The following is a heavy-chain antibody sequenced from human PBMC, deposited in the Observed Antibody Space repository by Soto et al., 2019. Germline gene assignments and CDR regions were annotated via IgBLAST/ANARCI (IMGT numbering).Heavy chain of an antibody. D-gene: IGHD3-3*01. V-gene: IGHV1-2*02. CDR1: GYTFTGYY. J-gene: IGHJ5*02. Sequence: GASVKVSCKASGYTFTGYYMHCVRQAPGQGLEWMGWINPNSGGTNYAQKFQGRVTMTRDTSISTAYMELSRLRSDDTAVYYCARGNVLRFLEWLFRGFDPWGQGTLVTVSS. CDR3: ARGNVLRFLEWLFRGFDP. CDR2: INPNSGGT.